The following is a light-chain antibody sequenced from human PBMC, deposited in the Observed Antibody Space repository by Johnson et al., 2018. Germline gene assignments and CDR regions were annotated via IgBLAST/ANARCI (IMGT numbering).Light chain of an antibody. V-gene: IGLV1-51*02. CDR2: ENN. J-gene: IGLJ1*01. CDR1: SSNIGNNY. CDR3: VTLDSRLRAGNV. Sequence: QSVLTQPPSVSAAPGQKVTISCSGSSSNIGNNYVSWYQQLPGTAPKLLIYENNKRPSGIPDRFSGSKSGTSATLGITGLQTGDEADYCCVTLDSRLRAGNVFGTGTKVTCL.